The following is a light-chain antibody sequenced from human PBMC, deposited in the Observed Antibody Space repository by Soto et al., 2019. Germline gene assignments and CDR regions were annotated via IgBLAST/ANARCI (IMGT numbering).Light chain of an antibody. V-gene: IGLV2-14*01. Sequence: QSVLTQPASVSGSPGQSTAISCTGTSSDVGGYSYVSWYQQQPGTAPPLVIPDVSNRPSGVSDRFSGSKSGNTASLTISGLQTEDEADYYCASYTTSSTYVFGTGTKVTVL. CDR3: ASYTTSSTYV. CDR1: SSDVGGYSY. J-gene: IGLJ1*01. CDR2: DVS.